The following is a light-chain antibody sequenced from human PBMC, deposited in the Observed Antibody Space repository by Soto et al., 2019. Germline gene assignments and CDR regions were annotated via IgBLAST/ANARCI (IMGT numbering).Light chain of an antibody. CDR2: GAS. CDR1: QGISNY. Sequence: DIQMTQSPSSLSASVGDRVTITCRASQGISNYLAWYQQKPGKVPQLLIYGASTLQSGVLRRFSGSGSGTDFTLTISRLQPEDVATYYCQKYDSAPRTFGGGTKVEIK. CDR3: QKYDSAPRT. J-gene: IGKJ4*01. V-gene: IGKV1-27*01.